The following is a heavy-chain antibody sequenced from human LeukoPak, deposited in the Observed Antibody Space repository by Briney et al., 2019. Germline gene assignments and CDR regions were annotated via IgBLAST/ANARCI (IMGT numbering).Heavy chain of an antibody. CDR1: GFTFSSYG. J-gene: IGHJ6*02. CDR3: AIYYYYYYGMDV. CDR2: ISYDGSNK. Sequence: PGGSLRLSCAASGFTFSSYGMHWVRQAPGKGLEWVAVISYDGSNKYYADSVKGRFTISRDNSKNTLYLQMNSLRAEDTAVYYCAIYYYYYYGMDVWGQGTTVTVSS. V-gene: IGHV3-30*03.